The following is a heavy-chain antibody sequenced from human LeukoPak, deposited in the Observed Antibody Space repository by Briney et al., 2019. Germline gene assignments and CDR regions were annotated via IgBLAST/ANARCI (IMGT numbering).Heavy chain of an antibody. V-gene: IGHV4-59*01. D-gene: IGHD3-10*01. J-gene: IGHJ2*01. CDR1: GGSISTYY. CDR3: ARVGSGNFDL. Sequence: SETLSLTCTVSGGSISTYYWSWIRQPPGKRLEWIGYIYYSGNTNYNPSLKSRVTISVDTSKNQFSLKLGSVTAADTAVYYCARVGSGNFDLWGRGTLVTVSS. CDR2: IYYSGNT.